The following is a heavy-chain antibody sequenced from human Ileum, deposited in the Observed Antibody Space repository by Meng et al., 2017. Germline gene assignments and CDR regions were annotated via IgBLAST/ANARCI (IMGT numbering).Heavy chain of an antibody. CDR1: GYDFTHYV. J-gene: IGHJ4*02. V-gene: IGHV1-18*01. CDR2: ISGYNGNI. Sequence: QVQLVQSGGDEKKPGASVKVSCKASGYDFTHYVMNWVRQAPGKGLEWIGWISGYNGNIKVAQKFQGRVTLTIDTKTDTTDMELRSLTSDDTAVYYCARNNGMLGVRDFDYWGQGTLVTVSS. D-gene: IGHD2-8*01. CDR3: ARNNGMLGVRDFDY.